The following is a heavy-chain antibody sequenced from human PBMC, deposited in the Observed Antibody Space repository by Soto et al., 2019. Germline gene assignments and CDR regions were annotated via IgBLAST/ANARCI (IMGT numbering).Heavy chain of an antibody. V-gene: IGHV1-18*01. D-gene: IGHD1-7*01. Sequence: GASVKVSCKASGYTFTSYGISWVRQAPGQGLEWMGWIISYNGNTNYAQKFQGRVTITTDESTNTAYMELSSLRSDDTAVYYCARGTTDAYYYYGMDVWGQGTTVTVSS. J-gene: IGHJ6*02. CDR2: IISYNGNT. CDR3: ARGTTDAYYYYGMDV. CDR1: GYTFTSYG.